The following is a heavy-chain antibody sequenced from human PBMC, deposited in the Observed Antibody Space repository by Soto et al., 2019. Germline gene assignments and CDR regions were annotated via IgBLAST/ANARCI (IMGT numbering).Heavy chain of an antibody. CDR2: IYHSGST. CDR1: GGSISSGGYS. V-gene: IGHV4-30-2*01. CDR3: ATAGGLGAVAADY. J-gene: IGHJ4*02. D-gene: IGHD6-19*01. Sequence: QLQLQESGSGLVKPSQTLSLTCAVSGGSISSGGYSWSWIGQPPGKGLEWIGYIYHSGSTYYNPSLKSRVTISVDRSKNQFSLKLSYVTAADTAVYYCATAGGLGAVAADYWGQGTLVTVSS.